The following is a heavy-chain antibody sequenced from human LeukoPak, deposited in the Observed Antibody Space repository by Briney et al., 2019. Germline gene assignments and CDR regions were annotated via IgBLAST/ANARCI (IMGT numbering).Heavy chain of an antibody. D-gene: IGHD4-23*01. CDR3: AREGYDYGGNPFDY. Sequence: SETLSLTCTVSGGSISSYYWSWIRQPAGKGLEWIGRIYASGSTNYNPALKSRVTISVDTSKNQFSLKLSSVTAADTAVYYCAREGYDYGGNPFDYWGQGTLVTVSS. CDR1: GGSISSYY. V-gene: IGHV4-4*07. J-gene: IGHJ4*02. CDR2: IYASGST.